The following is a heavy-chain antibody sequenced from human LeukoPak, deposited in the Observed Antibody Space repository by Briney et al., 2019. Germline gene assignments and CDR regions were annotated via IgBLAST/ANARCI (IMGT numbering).Heavy chain of an antibody. Sequence: ASVKVSCRASGYTFTSYGISWLRQAPGQGLEWMGWISAYNGNTNYAQKLQGRVTMTTDTSTSTAYMELGSLRSDDTAVYYCARGRLDQGPFDYWGQGTLVTVSS. J-gene: IGHJ4*02. CDR2: ISAYNGNT. CDR3: ARGRLDQGPFDY. CDR1: GYTFTSYG. D-gene: IGHD1/OR15-1a*01. V-gene: IGHV1-18*01.